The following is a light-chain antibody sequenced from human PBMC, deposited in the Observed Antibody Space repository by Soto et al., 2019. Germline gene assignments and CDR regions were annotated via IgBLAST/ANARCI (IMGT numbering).Light chain of an antibody. CDR2: KAS. CDR1: QSISSG. CDR3: QQYRTYVWT. Sequence: DSQMTQSPSTVSASIGDRVTITCRASQSISSGLAWYQQKPGKAPKLLIYKASSLESGVPSRFSRSGSGTEFTLTISSLQPDDFAAYYCQQYRTYVWTFGQGTKVEI. J-gene: IGKJ1*01. V-gene: IGKV1-5*03.